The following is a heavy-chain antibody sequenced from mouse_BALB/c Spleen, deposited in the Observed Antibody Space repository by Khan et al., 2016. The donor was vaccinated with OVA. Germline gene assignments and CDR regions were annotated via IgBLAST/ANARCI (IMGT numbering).Heavy chain of an antibody. V-gene: IGHV5-15*02. CDR2: ISPVAYSI. CDR1: GFTFIDSG. CDR3: VRGGFAY. Sequence: EVELVESGAGLVQPGGSRKLSCAASGFTFIDSGMPWVRQTPGQGLEWIAMISPVAYSIYYAATVPGRSTISRDNAKNTLYLEMSSVRSDDTAMYYCVRGGFAYWGRGTLVTVSA. J-gene: IGHJ3*01.